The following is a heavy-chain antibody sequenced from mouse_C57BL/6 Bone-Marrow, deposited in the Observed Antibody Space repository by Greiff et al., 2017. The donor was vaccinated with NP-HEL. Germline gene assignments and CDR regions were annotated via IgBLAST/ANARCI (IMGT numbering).Heavy chain of an antibody. J-gene: IGHJ4*01. CDR2: ISNGGGST. Sequence: EVQRVESGGGLVQPVGSLKLSCAASGFTFSDYYMYWVRQTPEKRLEWVAYISNGGGSTYYPDTVKGRFTISRDNAKNTRYLQMSRLKSEDTAVYYCARHYGNYPYAMDYWGQGTSVTVSS. D-gene: IGHD2-1*01. CDR1: GFTFSDYY. V-gene: IGHV5-12*01. CDR3: ARHYGNYPYAMDY.